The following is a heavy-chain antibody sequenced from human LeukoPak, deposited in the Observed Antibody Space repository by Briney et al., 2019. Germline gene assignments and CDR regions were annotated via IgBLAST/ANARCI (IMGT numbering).Heavy chain of an antibody. Sequence: SVKVSCKASGFTFTSSAMQWVRQARGQRLEWIGWIVVGSGNTNYAQKFQERVTITRDMSTSTAYMELSSLRSEDTAVYYCASLEYASGSSNSYYYYDGRDIWGQGTTVTVSS. CDR3: ASLEYASGSSNSYYYYDGRDI. V-gene: IGHV1-58*02. J-gene: IGHJ6*02. CDR1: GFTFTSSA. CDR2: IVVGSGNT. D-gene: IGHD3-10*01.